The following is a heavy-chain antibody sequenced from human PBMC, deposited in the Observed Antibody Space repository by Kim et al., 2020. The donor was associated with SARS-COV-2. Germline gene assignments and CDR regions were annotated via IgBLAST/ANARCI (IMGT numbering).Heavy chain of an antibody. CDR3: ARRGSGSAQVDY. CDR2: IYYSGST. D-gene: IGHD3-10*01. Sequence: SETLSLTCTVSGGSISSSSYYWGWIRQPPGKGLEWSGSIYYSGSTYYNPSLKSRVTISVNTSKNPFSLKLSSVTTADTAAYYCARRGSGSAQVDYWGEG. V-gene: IGHV4-39*01. J-gene: IGHJ4*02. CDR1: GGSISSSSYY.